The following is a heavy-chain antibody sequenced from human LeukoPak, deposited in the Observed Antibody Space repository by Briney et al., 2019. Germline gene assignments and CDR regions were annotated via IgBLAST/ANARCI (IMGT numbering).Heavy chain of an antibody. J-gene: IGHJ4*02. Sequence: ASVKVSCKAPGYTFTSYAMHWVRQAPGQRREWMGWINAGNGNTKYSQKFQGRVTITRDTSASTAYMELSSLRSEDTAVYYCARVGIAVDGFDYWGQGTLVTVSS. CDR1: GYTFTSYA. V-gene: IGHV1-3*01. D-gene: IGHD6-19*01. CDR3: ARVGIAVDGFDY. CDR2: INAGNGNT.